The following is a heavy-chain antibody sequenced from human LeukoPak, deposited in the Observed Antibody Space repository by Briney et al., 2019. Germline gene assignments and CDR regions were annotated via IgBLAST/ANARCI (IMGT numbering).Heavy chain of an antibody. J-gene: IGHJ2*01. CDR2: IYHSGST. V-gene: IGHV4-38-2*01. CDR1: GYSISSGYY. D-gene: IGHD3-22*01. CDR3: ARGYDSSGYYYGINWYFDL. Sequence: SETLSLTCAVSGYSISSGYYWGWIRQPPGKGLEWIGSIYHSGSTYYNPSLKSRVTISVDTSKNQFSLKLSSVTAAGTAVYYCARGYDSSGYYYGINWYFDLWGRGTLVTVSS.